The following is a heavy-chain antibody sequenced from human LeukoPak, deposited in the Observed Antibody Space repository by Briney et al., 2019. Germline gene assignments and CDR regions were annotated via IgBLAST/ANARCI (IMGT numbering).Heavy chain of an antibody. D-gene: IGHD2-15*01. V-gene: IGHV3-53*01. CDR3: AKQLGYCSDGSCYFPY. CDR1: GFTVSSNY. CDR2: IYSGGST. J-gene: IGHJ4*02. Sequence: GGSLRLSCAASGFTVSSNYMSWVRQAPGKGLEWVSVIYSGGSTYYADSVQGRFTISRDNSKSTLCLQMNSLRAEDTAVYYCAKQLGYCSDGSCYFPYWGQGTLATVSS.